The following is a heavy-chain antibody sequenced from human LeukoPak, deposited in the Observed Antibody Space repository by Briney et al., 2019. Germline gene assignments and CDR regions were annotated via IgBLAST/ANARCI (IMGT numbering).Heavy chain of an antibody. CDR3: ARGLAAAGLYFDY. CDR2: ITDDEDT. J-gene: IGHJ4*02. CDR1: GFPFRSYA. Sequence: GGSLRLSCVASGFPFRSYAMTWVRQTPGKGLESVSVITDDEDTYYADSVKGRFTISRDNSQNTVFLQMNSLRVEDTAVYYCARGLAAAGLYFDYWGQGTLVTVSS. D-gene: IGHD6-13*01. V-gene: IGHV3-23*01.